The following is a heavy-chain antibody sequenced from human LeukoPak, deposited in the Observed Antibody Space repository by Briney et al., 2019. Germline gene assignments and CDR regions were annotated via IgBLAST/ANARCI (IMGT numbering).Heavy chain of an antibody. V-gene: IGHV3-15*01. Sequence: GGSLRLSCAASGFTFSNAWMSWVRQAPGKGLEWVGRIKSKTDGGTTDYAAPVKGRFTISRDDSKNTLYLQMNGLKTEDTAVYYCTTGYYYGSGGFDPWGQGTLVTVSS. D-gene: IGHD3-10*01. CDR1: GFTFSNAW. CDR3: TTGYYYGSGGFDP. J-gene: IGHJ5*02. CDR2: IKSKTDGGTT.